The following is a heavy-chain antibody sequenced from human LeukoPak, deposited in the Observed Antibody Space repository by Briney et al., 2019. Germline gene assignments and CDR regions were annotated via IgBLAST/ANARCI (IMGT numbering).Heavy chain of an antibody. Sequence: ASVKVSCKASGYTFTSYYMHWVRQAPGQGLEWMGIINPSGGSTSYAQKFQGRVTMTRDTSTSTVYMELSSLRSEDTAVYYCARDGSGSFGTGYFDYWGQGTLVTVSS. J-gene: IGHJ4*02. V-gene: IGHV1-46*01. CDR1: GYTFTSYY. D-gene: IGHD1-26*01. CDR2: INPSGGST. CDR3: ARDGSGSFGTGYFDY.